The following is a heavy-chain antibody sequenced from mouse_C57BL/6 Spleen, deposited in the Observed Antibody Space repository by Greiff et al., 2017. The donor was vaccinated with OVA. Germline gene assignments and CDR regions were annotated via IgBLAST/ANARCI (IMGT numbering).Heavy chain of an antibody. CDR2: INPNNGGT. V-gene: IGHV1-26*01. CDR3: ARSDGYYVGGAMDY. CDR1: GYTFTDYY. Sequence: EVQLQQSGPELVKPGASVKISCKASGYTFTDYYMNWVKQSHGKSLEWIGDINPNNGGTSYNQKFKGKATLTVDKSSSTAYMELRSLTSEDSAVYYCARSDGYYVGGAMDYWGQGTSVTVSS. D-gene: IGHD2-3*01. J-gene: IGHJ4*01.